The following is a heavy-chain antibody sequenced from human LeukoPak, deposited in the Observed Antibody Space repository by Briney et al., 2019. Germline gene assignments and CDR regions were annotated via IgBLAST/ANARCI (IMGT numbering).Heavy chain of an antibody. CDR2: IYYSGST. Sequence: PSETLSLTCTVSGGSISSYYWSWIRQPPGKGLEWIGYIYYSGSTNYNPSLKSRVTISVDTSKIQFSLKLSSVTAADTAVYYCARVLIAAAGTGYYYYYYYMDVWGKGTTVTVSS. CDR3: ARVLIAAAGTGYYYYYYYMDV. J-gene: IGHJ6*03. D-gene: IGHD6-13*01. V-gene: IGHV4-59*01. CDR1: GGSISSYY.